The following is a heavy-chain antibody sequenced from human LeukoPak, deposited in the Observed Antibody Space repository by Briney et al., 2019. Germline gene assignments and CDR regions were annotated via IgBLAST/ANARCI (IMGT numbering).Heavy chain of an antibody. CDR2: IYYSGST. CDR1: GGSISSSSYY. D-gene: IGHD2-15*01. CDR3: ARVLRYCSGGSCYAFDP. J-gene: IGHJ5*02. V-gene: IGHV4-39*07. Sequence: SETLSLTCTVSGGSISSSSYYWGWIRQPPGKGLEWIGSIYYSGSTNYNPSLKSRVTISVDTSKNQFSLKLSSVTAADTAVYYCARVLRYCSGGSCYAFDPWGQGTLVTVSS.